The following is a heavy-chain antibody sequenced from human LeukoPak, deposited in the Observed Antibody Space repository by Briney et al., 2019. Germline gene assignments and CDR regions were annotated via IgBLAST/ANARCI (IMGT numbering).Heavy chain of an antibody. CDR3: ARDSGDSSGCYFDY. D-gene: IGHD3-22*01. CDR1: GFSFSSYW. J-gene: IGHJ4*02. Sequence: GVSLRLSCAASGFSFSSYWMTWVRQAPGKGLEWVANIKDDGSERNYMDSMKGRFIISRDNAKNSLYLQMNGLRAEDTALYYCARDSGDSSGCYFDYWGRGALVTVSS. CDR2: IKDDGSER. V-gene: IGHV3-7*01.